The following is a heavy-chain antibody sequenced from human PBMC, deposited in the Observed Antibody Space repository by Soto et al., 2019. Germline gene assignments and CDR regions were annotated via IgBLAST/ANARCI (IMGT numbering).Heavy chain of an antibody. J-gene: IGHJ5*01. CDR2: INHSGRV. CDR3: STRAYDTNGYYRFDP. Sequence: PSETLSLTCAVYGGSFSGHSWTWIRQSPGKGLEWIGDINHSGRVNYSPSLKSRVTISLDTSKNQFSLTLSALTAADTAMYYCSTRAYDTNGYYRFDPWGQGTLVTVSS. D-gene: IGHD3-22*01. CDR1: GGSFSGHS. V-gene: IGHV4-34*01.